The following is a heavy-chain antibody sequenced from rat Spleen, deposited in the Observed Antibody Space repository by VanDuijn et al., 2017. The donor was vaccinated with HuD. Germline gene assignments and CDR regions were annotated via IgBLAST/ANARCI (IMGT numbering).Heavy chain of an antibody. CDR3: TGGGIPWYLDF. Sequence: EVQLVESGGGLVQPGRSLKLSCIASGFTFNKSWMTWIRQAPGKGLEWVASINDNGGSTFYPDSLKGRFTISRDNTKSALYLQMNRLRSEDSATYYCTGGGIPWYLDFWGPGTMVTVSS. CDR2: INDNGGST. V-gene: IGHV5-31*01. D-gene: IGHD2-2*01. J-gene: IGHJ1*01. CDR1: GFTFNKSW.